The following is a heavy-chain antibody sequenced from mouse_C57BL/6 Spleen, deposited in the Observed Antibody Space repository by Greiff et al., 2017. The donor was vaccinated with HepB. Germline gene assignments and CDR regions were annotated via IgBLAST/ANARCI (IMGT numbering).Heavy chain of an antibody. CDR2: ISYDGSN. D-gene: IGHD1-2*01. V-gene: IGHV3-6*01. J-gene: IGHJ4*01. CDR1: GYSITSGYY. CDR3: ARITTAPYYYAMDY. Sequence: EVKLLESGPGLVKPSQSLSLTCSVTGYSITSGYYWNWIRQFPGNKLEWMGYISYDGSNNYNPSLKNRISITRDTSKNQFFLKLNSVTTEDTATYYCARITTAPYYYAMDYWGQGTSVTVSS.